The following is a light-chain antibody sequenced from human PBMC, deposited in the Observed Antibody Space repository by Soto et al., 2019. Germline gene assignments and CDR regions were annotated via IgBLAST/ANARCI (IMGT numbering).Light chain of an antibody. CDR1: SSDVGGYNY. Sequence: QSVLTQPASVSGSPGQSITISCTGTSSDVGGYNYVSWYQQHPGKDPKLMIYDVSNRPSGVSNRFSGSKSGNTASLTISGLQAEDEADYYCSSYTSSSTLYVFGTGTKLTVL. J-gene: IGLJ1*01. CDR3: SSYTSSSTLYV. CDR2: DVS. V-gene: IGLV2-14*01.